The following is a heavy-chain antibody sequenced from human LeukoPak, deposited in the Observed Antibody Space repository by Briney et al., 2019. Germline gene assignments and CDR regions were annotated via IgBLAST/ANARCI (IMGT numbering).Heavy chain of an antibody. Sequence: SETLSLTCDVSGYSICGGYFWGWIRQPPGMGLEWIGSTAHRGSTYYNPSLKGRVSISIDGSKNQLSLSLTSVTAADTAIYYCARVTRNSGWFFDYWGQGTLATVSS. D-gene: IGHD6-19*01. CDR1: GYSICGGYF. J-gene: IGHJ4*02. V-gene: IGHV4-38-2*01. CDR3: ARVTRNSGWFFDY. CDR2: TAHRGST.